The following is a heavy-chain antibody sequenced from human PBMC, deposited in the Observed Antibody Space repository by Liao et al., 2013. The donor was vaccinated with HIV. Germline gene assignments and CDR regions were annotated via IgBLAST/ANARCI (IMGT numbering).Heavy chain of an antibody. CDR2: INHSGST. CDR3: ARTTGSDAFDI. J-gene: IGHJ3*02. V-gene: IGHV4-34*01. Sequence: QLQLQESGPGLLKPSETLSLTCAVYGGSFSGYYWSWIRQPPGKGLEWIGEINHSGSTNYNPSLKSRVTISVDTSKNQFSLKLSSVTAADTAVYYCARTTGSDAFDIWGQGTMVTVSS. CDR1: GGSFSGYY. D-gene: IGHD1-26*01.